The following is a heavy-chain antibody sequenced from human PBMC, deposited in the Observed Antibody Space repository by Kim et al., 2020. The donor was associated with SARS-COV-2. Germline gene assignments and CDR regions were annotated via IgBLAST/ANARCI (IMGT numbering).Heavy chain of an antibody. CDR2: ISGSGGST. Sequence: GGSLRLSCAASGFTFSSYAMSWVRQAPGKGLEWVSAISGSGGSTYYADSVQGRFTISRDNSKNTLYLQMNSLRAEDTAVYYCATMAHVWFGELLFSDYWGQGTLVTVSS. CDR1: GFTFSSYA. V-gene: IGHV3-23*01. D-gene: IGHD3-10*01. J-gene: IGHJ4*02. CDR3: ATMAHVWFGELLFSDY.